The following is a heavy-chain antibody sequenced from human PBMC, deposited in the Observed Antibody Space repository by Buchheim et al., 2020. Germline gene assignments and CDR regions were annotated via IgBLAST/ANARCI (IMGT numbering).Heavy chain of an antibody. Sequence: EVQLVESGGGLVKPGGSLRLSCAASGFTFSSYSMNWVRQAPGKGLEWVSSISSSSSYIYYADSVKGRFTISRDNAKNSLYLQMNSLRAEDMAVYYCARDFNSNYGCCPTLDYWGQGTL. CDR3: ARDFNSNYGCCPTLDY. D-gene: IGHD4-11*01. CDR1: GFTFSSYS. J-gene: IGHJ4*02. CDR2: ISSSSSYI. V-gene: IGHV3-21*01.